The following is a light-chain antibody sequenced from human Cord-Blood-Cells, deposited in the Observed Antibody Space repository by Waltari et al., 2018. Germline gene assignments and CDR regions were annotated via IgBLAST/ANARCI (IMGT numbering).Light chain of an antibody. CDR2: EGS. CDR3: CSYAGSSTLV. V-gene: IGLV2-23*01. CDR1: SSDVGSYNL. J-gene: IGLJ2*01. Sequence: QSALTQPASVSGSPGQSITISCTGTSSDVGSYNLVPWYQQHPGKAPKLMIYEGSKRPSGVANRFSGSKSGNTASLTISGLQADDEADYYCCSYAGSSTLVFGGGTKLTVL.